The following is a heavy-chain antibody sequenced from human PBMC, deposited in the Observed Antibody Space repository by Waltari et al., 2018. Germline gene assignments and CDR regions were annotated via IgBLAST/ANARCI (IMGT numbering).Heavy chain of an antibody. J-gene: IGHJ4*02. V-gene: IGHV3-48*03. CDR1: GCAFSSYE. CDR2: INDSGATL. D-gene: IGHD3-10*01. CDR3: ARVLPLDGSLDY. Sequence: EVQLVESGGGLVQAGGSLRLTCAASGCAFSSYEMTWVRQAPGKGLEWVASINDSGATLFYADSVEGRFAISRDNTKHSLYLQMNSLRAEDTAVYYCARVLPLDGSLDYWGQGTLVTVSS.